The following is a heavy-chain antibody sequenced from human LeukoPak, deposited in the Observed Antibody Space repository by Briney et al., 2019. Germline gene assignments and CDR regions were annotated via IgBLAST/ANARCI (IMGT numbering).Heavy chain of an antibody. Sequence: GGSLRLSCAASGFTFSSYGMSWVRQAPGKGLEWVSAISGSGGSTYYADSVKGRFTISRDNSKNTLYLQMNSLRVEDTAVYYCAKDRYYYYDSSGSRGDAFDIWGQGTMVTVSS. J-gene: IGHJ3*02. CDR3: AKDRYYYYDSSGSRGDAFDI. V-gene: IGHV3-23*01. CDR2: ISGSGGST. CDR1: GFTFSSYG. D-gene: IGHD3-22*01.